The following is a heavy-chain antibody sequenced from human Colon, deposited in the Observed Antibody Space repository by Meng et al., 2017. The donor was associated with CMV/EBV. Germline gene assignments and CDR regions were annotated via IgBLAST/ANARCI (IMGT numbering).Heavy chain of an antibody. Sequence: QGQLPQWGAGLLKPSETLSLTCAVYGGSFSGYYWSWIRQPPGKGLEWIGEINHSGSTNYNPSLKSRVTISVDTSKNQFSLKLSSVTAADTAVYFCARATKPNCWEVLEYWGQGTLVTVFS. CDR3: ARATKPNCWEVLEY. CDR2: INHSGST. D-gene: IGHD2-2*01. CDR1: GGSFSGYY. J-gene: IGHJ4*02. V-gene: IGHV4-34*01.